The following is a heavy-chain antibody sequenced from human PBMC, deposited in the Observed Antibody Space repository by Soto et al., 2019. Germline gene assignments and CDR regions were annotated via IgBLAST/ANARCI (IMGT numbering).Heavy chain of an antibody. CDR2: IYYSGST. J-gene: IGHJ4*02. Sequence: PSETLSLTCTVSGGSISSGGYYWSWIRQHPGKGLEWIGYIYYSGSTYYNPSLKSRVTISVDTSKNQFSLKLSSVTAADTAVYYCARPSRSGIDYWGPGTLLTVS. D-gene: IGHD3-10*01. CDR3: ARPSRSGIDY. CDR1: GGSISSGGYY. V-gene: IGHV4-31*03.